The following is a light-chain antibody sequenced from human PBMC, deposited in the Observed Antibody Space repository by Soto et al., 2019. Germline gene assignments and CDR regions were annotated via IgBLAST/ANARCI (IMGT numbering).Light chain of an antibody. CDR2: EGS. V-gene: IGLV2-23*03. CDR1: SSDVGSYNL. CDR3: CSYAGSSTFLYV. J-gene: IGLJ1*01. Sequence: SALTQPASVSGPPGQSITISCTGTSSDVGSYNLVSWYQQHPGKAPKLMIYEGSKRPSGVSNRFSGSKSGNTASLTISGLQAEDEADYYCCSYAGSSTFLYVFGTGTKVTVL.